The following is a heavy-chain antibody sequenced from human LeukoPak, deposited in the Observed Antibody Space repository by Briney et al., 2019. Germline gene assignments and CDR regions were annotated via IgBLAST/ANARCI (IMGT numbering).Heavy chain of an antibody. CDR3: ARDVWQLRPFDY. CDR1: GGSISSSSYY. CDR2: IYHSGST. D-gene: IGHD6-6*01. J-gene: IGHJ4*02. V-gene: IGHV4-39*07. Sequence: SETLSLTCTVSGGSISSSSYYWGWIRQPPGKGLEWIGSIYHSGSTYYNPSLKSRVTISVDTSKNQFSLKLSSVTAADTAVYYCARDVWQLRPFDYWGQGTLVTVSS.